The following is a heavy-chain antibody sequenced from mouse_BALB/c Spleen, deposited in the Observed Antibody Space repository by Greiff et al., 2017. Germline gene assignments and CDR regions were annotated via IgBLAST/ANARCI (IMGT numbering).Heavy chain of an antibody. V-gene: IGHV1S81*02. J-gene: IGHJ1*01. CDR3: TRKGGITTATGWYFDV. CDR1: GYTFTSYY. Sequence: VQLQQSGAELVKPGASVKLSCKASGYTFTSYYMYWVKQRPGQGLEWIGEINPSNGGTNFNEKFKSKATLTVDKSSSTAYMQLSSLTSEDSAVYYCTRKGGITTATGWYFDVWGAGTTVTVSS. D-gene: IGHD1-2*01. CDR2: INPSNGGT.